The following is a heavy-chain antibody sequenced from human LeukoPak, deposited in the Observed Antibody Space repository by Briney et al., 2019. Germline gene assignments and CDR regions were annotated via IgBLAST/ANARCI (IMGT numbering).Heavy chain of an antibody. CDR1: DDSISSYY. J-gene: IGHJ4*02. CDR2: IYYSGST. V-gene: IGHV4-39*07. D-gene: IGHD5-18*01. CDR3: ARVVQLWPLDY. Sequence: PETLSLTCTVSDDSISSYYWGWIRQPPGKGLEWIGSIYYSGSTYYNPSLKSRVTISVDTSKNQFSLKLSSVTAADTAVYYCARVVQLWPLDYWGQGTLVTVSS.